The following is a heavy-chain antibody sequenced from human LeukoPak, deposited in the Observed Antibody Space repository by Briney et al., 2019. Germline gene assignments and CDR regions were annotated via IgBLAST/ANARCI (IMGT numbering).Heavy chain of an antibody. CDR1: GGSISSSSYY. Sequence: PSETLSLTCTVSGGSISSSSYYWGWIRQPPGKGLEWIGSIYYSGSTYYNPSLKSRVTISVDTSKNQFSLKLSSVTAADTAVYYCAIDSFNSWIVDSSGSPPPLWGQGTLVTVSS. J-gene: IGHJ4*02. CDR2: IYYSGST. V-gene: IGHV4-39*07. CDR3: AIDSFNSWIVDSSGSPPPL. D-gene: IGHD3-22*01.